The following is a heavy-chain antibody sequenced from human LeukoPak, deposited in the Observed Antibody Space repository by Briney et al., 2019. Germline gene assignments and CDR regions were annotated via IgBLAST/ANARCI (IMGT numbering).Heavy chain of an antibody. Sequence: SETLSHTCAVYGGSFSGFYWSWIRQPPGKGLEWIGEINHRGSTNYNPSLKSRVTISVDTSKNQFSLKLSSVTAADTAVYYCARVPKYFDLWGRGTLVTVSS. CDR2: INHRGST. CDR3: ARVPKYFDL. CDR1: GGSFSGFY. V-gene: IGHV4-34*01. J-gene: IGHJ2*01.